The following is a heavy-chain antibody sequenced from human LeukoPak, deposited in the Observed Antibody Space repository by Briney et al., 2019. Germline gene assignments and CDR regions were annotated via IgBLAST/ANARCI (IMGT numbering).Heavy chain of an antibody. D-gene: IGHD5-18*01. CDR3: ARDGYSYGYGHHNFDY. CDR2: IIPIFGTA. Sequence: VASVKVSCKASGGTFSSYAISWVRQAPGQGLEWMGGIIPIFGTANYAQKFQGRVTITADESTSTAYMELSSLRSEDTAVYYCARDGYSYGYGHHNFDYWGQGTLVTVSS. CDR1: GGTFSSYA. V-gene: IGHV1-69*13. J-gene: IGHJ4*02.